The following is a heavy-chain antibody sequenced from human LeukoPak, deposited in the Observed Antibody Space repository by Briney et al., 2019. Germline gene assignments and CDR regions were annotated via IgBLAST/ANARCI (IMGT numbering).Heavy chain of an antibody. CDR2: INSDGSST. CDR1: GFTFSSYW. Sequence: GGSLRLSCAASGFTFSSYWMHWVRQAPGKELVWVSRINSDGSSTSYADSVKGRFTISRDNAKNTLYLQMNSLRAEDTAVYYCARDQWWQFIAVAITSYFDSWGQGTLVTVSS. D-gene: IGHD6-19*01. CDR3: ARDQWWQFIAVAITSYFDS. J-gene: IGHJ4*02. V-gene: IGHV3-74*01.